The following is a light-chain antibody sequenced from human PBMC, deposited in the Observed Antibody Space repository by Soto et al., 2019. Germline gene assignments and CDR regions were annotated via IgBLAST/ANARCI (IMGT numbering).Light chain of an antibody. Sequence: DIQMTQSPSTLSASVGDRVTITCRASQSISSWLAWYQQKPGKAPKLLIYDASSLESVVPSRFSGSGSGTEFTLTISSLQPDDFATYYCQQYNSYPWPFGQGTKVEIK. CDR1: QSISSW. V-gene: IGKV1-5*01. J-gene: IGKJ1*01. CDR3: QQYNSYPWP. CDR2: DAS.